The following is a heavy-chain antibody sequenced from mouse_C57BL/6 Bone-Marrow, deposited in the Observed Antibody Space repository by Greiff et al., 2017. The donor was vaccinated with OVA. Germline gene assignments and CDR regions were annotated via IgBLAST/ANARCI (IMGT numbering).Heavy chain of an antibody. D-gene: IGHD2-5*01. CDR2: ISNGGGSN. V-gene: IGHV5-12*01. CDR1: GFTFSDYY. Sequence: EVKLVESGGGLVQPGGSLKLSCAASGFTFSDYYMYWVRQTPEKRLEWVAYISNGGGSNYYPDTVKGRFTISRDNAKNTLYLQMSRLKSEDTAMYYCARQDYSNYDYAMDYWGQGTSVTVSS. CDR3: ARQDYSNYDYAMDY. J-gene: IGHJ4*01.